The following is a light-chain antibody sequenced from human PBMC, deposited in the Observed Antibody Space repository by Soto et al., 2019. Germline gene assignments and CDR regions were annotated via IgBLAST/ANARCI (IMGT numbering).Light chain of an antibody. CDR2: DAS. CDR3: QQRSNWSRT. CDR1: QSVSSY. J-gene: IGKJ2*01. V-gene: IGKV3-11*01. Sequence: EIVLTQSPATLSLYPGERATLSCRASQSVSSYLAWYQQKPGQAPRLLIYDASSRATGIPARFSGSGSGTDFTLTISSLEPEDFAVYYCQQRSNWSRTFGQGTKLEIK.